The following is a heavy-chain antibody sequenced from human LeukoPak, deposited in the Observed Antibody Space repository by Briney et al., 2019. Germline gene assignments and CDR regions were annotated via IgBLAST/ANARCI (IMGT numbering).Heavy chain of an antibody. CDR1: GGSISSYY. Sequence: SETLSLTCTVSGGSISSYYWGWIRQPPGKGLEWIGYIYYSGSTNYNPSLKSRVTISVDTSKNQFSLKLSSVTAADTAVYYCARVGSTIFGVVGFYGMDVWGQGTTVTVSS. CDR2: IYYSGST. CDR3: ARVGSTIFGVVGFYGMDV. V-gene: IGHV4-59*01. J-gene: IGHJ6*02. D-gene: IGHD3-3*02.